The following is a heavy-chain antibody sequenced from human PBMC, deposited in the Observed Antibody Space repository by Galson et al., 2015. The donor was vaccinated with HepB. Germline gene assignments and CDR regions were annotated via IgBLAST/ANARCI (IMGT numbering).Heavy chain of an antibody. V-gene: IGHV3-73*01. Sequence: LRLSCAASGFTFSGSAIHWVRQASGKGPEWVGRIRSKTTNYATSYVPSLKGRFTISRDDSKNMAYLHIKSLKTEDTAAYYCTRLGDFSGYSSRWGQGTLVTVSA. CDR1: GFTFSGSA. D-gene: IGHD6-19*01. CDR2: IRSKTTNYAT. J-gene: IGHJ4*02. CDR3: TRLGDFSGYSSR.